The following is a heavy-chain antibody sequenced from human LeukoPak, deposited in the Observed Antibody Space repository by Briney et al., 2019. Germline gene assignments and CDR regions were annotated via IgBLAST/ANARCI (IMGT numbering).Heavy chain of an antibody. Sequence: SETLSLTCAVYGGSFSGYYWSWIRQPPGKGLEWIGEINHSGSTNYNPSLKSRVTISVDTSKNQFSLKLSSVTAADTAVYYCARDGSYSGYDSYSGSYYSQYYFDYWGQGTLVTVSS. CDR1: GGSFSGYY. J-gene: IGHJ4*02. CDR3: ARDGSYSGYDSYSGSYYSQYYFDY. CDR2: INHSGST. D-gene: IGHD1-26*01. V-gene: IGHV4-34*01.